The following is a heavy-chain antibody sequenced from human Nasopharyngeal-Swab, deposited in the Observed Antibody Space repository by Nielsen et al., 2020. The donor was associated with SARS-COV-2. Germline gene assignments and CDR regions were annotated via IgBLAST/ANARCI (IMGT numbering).Heavy chain of an antibody. D-gene: IGHD3-10*01. CDR1: GYFFNNYW. CDR2: IFPYDSDT. Sequence: GESLKISCEGSGYFFNNYWIGWVRQMPGRGLEWMGIIFPYDSDTRYSPSFQGQVNISADVSTKTAYLQWSGLKASDTAMYYCARTEYGSGTNFDYWGQGTLVTVSS. J-gene: IGHJ4*02. CDR3: ARTEYGSGTNFDY. V-gene: IGHV5-51*01.